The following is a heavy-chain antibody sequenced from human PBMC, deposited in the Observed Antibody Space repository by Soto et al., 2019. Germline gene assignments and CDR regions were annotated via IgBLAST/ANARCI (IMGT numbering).Heavy chain of an antibody. CDR2: ISSSGRDI. V-gene: IGHV3-21*01. J-gene: IGHJ4*02. CDR1: GFSFSMYS. CDR3: TRRYYYDSSGYFY. D-gene: IGHD3-22*01. Sequence: GGSLRLSCAASGFSFSMYSMSWVRQDPGKGLEWVSSISSSGRDIFYSDSVKGRFTTSRDNAENSLYLQMNSLRAEDTAVYFCTRRYYYDSSGYFYWGQGTLVTVSS.